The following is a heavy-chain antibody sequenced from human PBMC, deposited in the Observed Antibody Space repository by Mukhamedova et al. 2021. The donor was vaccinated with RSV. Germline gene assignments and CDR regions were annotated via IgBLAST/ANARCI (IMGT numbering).Heavy chain of an antibody. CDR1: TVSNYA. Sequence: TVSNYAMSWVRQAPGKGLEWVSSISGSGGSTYYADSVRGRFTISGDNSNNTVYLQMNSLRAEDTAVYYCAKVKSGSYFGSGMDVWG. CDR2: ISGSGGST. D-gene: IGHD1-26*01. J-gene: IGHJ6*02. CDR3: AKVKSGSYFGSGMDV. V-gene: IGHV3-23*01.